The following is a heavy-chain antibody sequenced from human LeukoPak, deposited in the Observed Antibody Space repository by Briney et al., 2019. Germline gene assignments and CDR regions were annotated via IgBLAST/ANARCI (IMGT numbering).Heavy chain of an antibody. CDR2: IYSGGST. Sequence: GGSLRLSCAASGFTVSSNYMSWVRQAPGKGLEWVSVIYSGGSTYYADSVKGRFTISRDNSKNTLYLQVNSLRAEDTAVYYCARETSDGGFDYWGQGTLVTVSS. CDR1: GFTVSSNY. J-gene: IGHJ4*02. V-gene: IGHV3-53*01. CDR3: ARETSDGGFDY.